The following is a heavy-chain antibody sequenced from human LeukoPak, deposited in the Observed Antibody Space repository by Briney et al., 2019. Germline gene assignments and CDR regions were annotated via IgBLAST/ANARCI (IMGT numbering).Heavy chain of an antibody. CDR2: ISAYNGNT. CDR1: GYTFTSYG. CDR3: ARDAPYYDFWSGNYDY. V-gene: IGHV1-18*03. Sequence: ASVKVSCKASGYTFTSYGISWVRQAPGQGLEWMGWISAYNGNTNYAQKLQGRVTMTTDTSTSTAYMELRSLRSDDMAVYYCARDAPYYDFWSGNYDYWGRGTLVTVSS. D-gene: IGHD3-3*01. J-gene: IGHJ4*02.